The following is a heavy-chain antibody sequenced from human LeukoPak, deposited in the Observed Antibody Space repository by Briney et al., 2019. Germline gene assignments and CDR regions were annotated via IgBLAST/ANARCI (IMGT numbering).Heavy chain of an antibody. V-gene: IGHV3-30*02. CDR2: IWYDGSNK. J-gene: IGHJ4*02. CDR3: AKRGIVIRGILVIGYHQEAYHYDY. Sequence: GSLRLSCAASGFTFNSYAMHWVRQAPGKGLEWVAFIWYDGSNKYYADSVKGRTTVSRDNSLNTLYLQMSSLRAEDTAVYFCAKRGIVIRGILVIGYHQEAYHYDYWGQGVLVTVSS. CDR1: GFTFNSYA. D-gene: IGHD3-10*01.